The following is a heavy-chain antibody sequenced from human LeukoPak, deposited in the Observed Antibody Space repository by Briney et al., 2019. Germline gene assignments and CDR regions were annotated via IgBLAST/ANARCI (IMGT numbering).Heavy chain of an antibody. Sequence: SETLSLTCTVSGGSISSYYWNWIRQPPGKGLEWIGYIYYSGSTNYNPSLKSRVTISVDTSKNQFSLKLSSVTAADTAVYYCARQARVGATTGNFDYWGQGTLVTVSS. J-gene: IGHJ4*02. D-gene: IGHD1-26*01. CDR3: ARQARVGATTGNFDY. V-gene: IGHV4-59*08. CDR2: IYYSGST. CDR1: GGSISSYY.